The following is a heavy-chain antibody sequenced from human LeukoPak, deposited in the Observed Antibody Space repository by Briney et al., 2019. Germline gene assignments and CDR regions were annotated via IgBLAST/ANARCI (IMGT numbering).Heavy chain of an antibody. Sequence: LVKVSCKASGGTFSSYAISWVRQAPGQGLEWMGGIIPIFGTANYAQKFQGRVTITADESTSTAYMELSSLRSEDTAVYYCAREVYCSGGSCYSSGGTGHFDYWGQGTLVTVSS. CDR1: GGTFSSYA. D-gene: IGHD2-15*01. CDR3: AREVYCSGGSCYSSGGTGHFDY. V-gene: IGHV1-69*13. CDR2: IIPIFGTA. J-gene: IGHJ4*02.